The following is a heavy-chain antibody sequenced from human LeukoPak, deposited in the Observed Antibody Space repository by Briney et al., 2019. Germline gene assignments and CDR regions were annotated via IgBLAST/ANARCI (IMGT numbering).Heavy chain of an antibody. D-gene: IGHD2-2*01. J-gene: IGHJ6*02. CDR2: ISHSGST. CDR1: GGSFSGYY. Sequence: KPSETLSLTCAVYGGSFSGYYWSWIRQPPGKGLEWIGEISHSGSTNYNPSLKSRVTISVDTSKNQFSLKLSSVTAADTAVYYCARDHRTGYCSSISCPEGNDHYYYYGMDVWGQGTTVTVSS. V-gene: IGHV4-34*01. CDR3: ARDHRTGYCSSISCPEGNDHYYYYGMDV.